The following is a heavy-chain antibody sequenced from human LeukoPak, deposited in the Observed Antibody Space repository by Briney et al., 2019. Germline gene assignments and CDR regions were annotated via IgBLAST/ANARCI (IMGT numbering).Heavy chain of an antibody. V-gene: IGHV4-39*01. CDR1: GGSISSSSYY. CDR3: EAKDSSDY. J-gene: IGHJ4*02. D-gene: IGHD3-22*01. CDR2: IYYSGST. Sequence: KRSETLSLTCTVPGGSISSSSYYWGWIRQPPGKGLEWMGRIYYSGSTYYNPSLTRRVTISEDTSKNQFSLKLSSVTAADTAVYYCEAKDSSDYWGQGTLVTVSS.